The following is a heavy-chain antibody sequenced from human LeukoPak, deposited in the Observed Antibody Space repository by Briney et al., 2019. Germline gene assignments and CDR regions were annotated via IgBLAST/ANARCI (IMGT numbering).Heavy chain of an antibody. CDR3: AKAPVTSCRGAYCYPFDS. V-gene: IGHV3-30*02. CDR2: IRYDGSNK. D-gene: IGHD2-21*01. J-gene: IGHJ4*02. Sequence: PGGSLRLSCAASGFNFNYYGMHWVRQAPGKGLEWVAFIRYDGSNKYYADSVKGRFTISRDNSENTLYMQMNSLRAEDAAVYFCAKAPVTSCRGAYCYPFDSWGQGTLVTVSS. CDR1: GFNFNYYG.